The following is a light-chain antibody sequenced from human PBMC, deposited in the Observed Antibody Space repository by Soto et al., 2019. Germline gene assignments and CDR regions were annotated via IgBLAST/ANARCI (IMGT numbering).Light chain of an antibody. CDR1: QSIRSW. CDR3: QQYESYVLS. J-gene: IGKJ2*03. V-gene: IGKV1-5*01. CDR2: DAS. Sequence: DIQMTQSPSTLPASVGDRVTITCRASQSIRSWLAWYQQKPGKAPNLLIYDASRLASGVPPRFSGSGAGTEFTLTLSSLQPDDFAIYYCQQYESYVLSFGPGTKLEIK.